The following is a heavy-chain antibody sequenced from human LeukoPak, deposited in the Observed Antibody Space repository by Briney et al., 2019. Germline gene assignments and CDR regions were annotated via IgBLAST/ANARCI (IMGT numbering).Heavy chain of an antibody. CDR3: GRRAATTRAFDI. CDR2: IYPVDSDT. Sequence: GESLKISCKGSGYSFTSYWIGWVRQMPGKGLEWMGTIYPVDSDTRYSPSFQGQVTISAVKSINTAYLQWSSLKASDTAIYYCGRRAATTRAFDIWGQGTMVTVSS. CDR1: GYSFTSYW. V-gene: IGHV5-51*01. D-gene: IGHD6-25*01. J-gene: IGHJ3*02.